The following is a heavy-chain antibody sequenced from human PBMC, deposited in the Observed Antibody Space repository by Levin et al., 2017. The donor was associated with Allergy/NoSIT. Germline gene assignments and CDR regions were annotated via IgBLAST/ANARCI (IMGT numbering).Heavy chain of an antibody. J-gene: IGHJ6*03. CDR3: TTDRVTYYYYYMDV. CDR1: GFTFSNAW. D-gene: IGHD4-11*01. V-gene: IGHV3-15*01. CDR2: IKSKTDGGTT. Sequence: GGSLRLSCAASGFTFSNAWMSWVRQAPGKGLEWVGRIKSKTDGGTTDYAAPVKGRFTISRDDSKNTLYLQMNSLKTEDTAVYYCTTDRVTYYYYYMDVWGKGTTVTVSS.